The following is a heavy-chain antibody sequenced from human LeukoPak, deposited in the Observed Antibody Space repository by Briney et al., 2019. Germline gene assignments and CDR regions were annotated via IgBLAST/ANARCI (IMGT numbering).Heavy chain of an antibody. CDR2: ISWNSARI. CDR3: AKDIDYDFAWGYFDY. D-gene: IGHD3-3*01. CDR1: GFTFDDYA. V-gene: IGHV3-9*03. J-gene: IGHJ4*02. Sequence: GGSLRLSCAASGFTFDDYAMHWVRRAPGKGLEWVSGISWNSARIDYADSVKGRFTISRDNAKNSLYLQMNSLRAEDMALYYCAKDIDYDFAWGYFDYWGQGTLVTVSS.